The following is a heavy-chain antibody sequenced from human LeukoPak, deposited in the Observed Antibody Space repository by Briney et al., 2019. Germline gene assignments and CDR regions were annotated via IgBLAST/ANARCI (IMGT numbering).Heavy chain of an antibody. CDR3: ARRYCSTCPTGHAFDL. Sequence: GGSLRLSCAASGFTFSSYSMNWVRQAPGKGLEWVSSISSSGSYIYYADSVNGRFTISRDNSKNTLYLQLNSLRAEDTAVYYCARRYCSTCPTGHAFDLWGQGTMVTVSS. CDR2: ISSSGSYI. D-gene: IGHD2-2*01. J-gene: IGHJ3*01. V-gene: IGHV3-21*04. CDR1: GFTFSSYS.